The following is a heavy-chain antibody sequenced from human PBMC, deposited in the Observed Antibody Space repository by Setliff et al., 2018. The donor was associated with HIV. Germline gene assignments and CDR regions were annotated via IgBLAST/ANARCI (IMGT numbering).Heavy chain of an antibody. CDR2: IHPSGET. V-gene: IGHV4-4*08. J-gene: IGHJ6*02. CDR3: ARKAADVSGGGMDV. D-gene: IGHD2-15*01. CDR1: GGSINYYY. Sequence: SETLSLTCTVSGGSINYYYWSWIRQPPGKNPEYIGYIHPSGETYYSTSLMSRLTISLDTANNRFSLRLTSATAADTVIYDCARKAADVSGGGMDVRGQGTTVTVSS.